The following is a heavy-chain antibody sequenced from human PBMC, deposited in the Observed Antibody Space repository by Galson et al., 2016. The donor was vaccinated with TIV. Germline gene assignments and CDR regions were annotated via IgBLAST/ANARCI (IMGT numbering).Heavy chain of an antibody. Sequence: SSGYYWGWIRQPPGKGLEWIGSIHESGGTYYSPSLKSRVTISADTSKNHFSLNLSSVTAADTALYYCARDKRPRDRSGNSSPFDYWGQGALVTVSS. CDR2: IHESGGT. D-gene: IGHD6-19*01. V-gene: IGHV4-38-2*02. CDR3: ARDKRPRDRSGNSSPFDY. J-gene: IGHJ4*02. CDR1: SSGYY.